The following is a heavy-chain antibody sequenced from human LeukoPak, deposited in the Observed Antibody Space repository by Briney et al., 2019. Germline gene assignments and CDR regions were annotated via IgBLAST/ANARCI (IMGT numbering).Heavy chain of an antibody. CDR3: ARGNYYDSSGYYYNWFDP. CDR1: GYTFTGYY. Sequence: ASVKVSYKASGYTFTGYYMHWVRQAPGQGLEWMGWINPNSGGTNYAQKFQGRVTMTRDTSISTAYMELSRLRSDDTAVYYCARGNYYDSSGYYYNWFDPWGQGTLVTVSS. V-gene: IGHV1-2*02. J-gene: IGHJ5*02. CDR2: INPNSGGT. D-gene: IGHD3-22*01.